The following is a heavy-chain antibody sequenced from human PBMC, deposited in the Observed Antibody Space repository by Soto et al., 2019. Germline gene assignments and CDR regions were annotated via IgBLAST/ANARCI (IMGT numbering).Heavy chain of an antibody. J-gene: IGHJ6*02. D-gene: IGHD3-9*01. CDR2: INHSGST. Sequence: PXETLSLTCAVDGGSFSGYYWSWIRQPPGKGLEWIGEINHSGSTNYNPSLKSRVTISVDTSKNQFSLELSSVTAADTAVYYCARGRRYFDWSTSSYYGMDVWGQGTTVTVSS. V-gene: IGHV4-34*01. CDR3: ARGRRYFDWSTSSYYGMDV. CDR1: GGSFSGYY.